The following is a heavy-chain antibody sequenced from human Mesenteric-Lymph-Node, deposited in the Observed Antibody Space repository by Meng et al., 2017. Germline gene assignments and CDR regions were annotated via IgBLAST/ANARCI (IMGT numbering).Heavy chain of an antibody. CDR1: RFTFNDAW. V-gene: IGHV4-34*08. J-gene: IGHJ4*02. Sequence: ESLKISCGASRFTFNDAWMTWVRQAPGKGLEWIGETNHRGTTNYTPSLKSRVSISIDTSKSQFSLKLSSVTAADTAIYYCATQTNLHVMDNWGQGTLVTVSS. D-gene: IGHD3-16*01. CDR2: TNHRGTT. CDR3: ATQTNLHVMDN.